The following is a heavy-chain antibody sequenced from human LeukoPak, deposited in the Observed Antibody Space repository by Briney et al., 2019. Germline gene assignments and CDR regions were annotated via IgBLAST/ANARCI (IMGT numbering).Heavy chain of an antibody. J-gene: IGHJ6*03. Sequence: SQTLSLTCTVSGGSISSGSYYWSWIRQPAGKGLEWIGRIYTSGSTNYDPSLKSRVTISVDTSKNQFSLKLSSVTAADTAVYYCASITMVRGVSSYYYYMDVWGKGTTVTVSS. V-gene: IGHV4-61*02. CDR1: GGSISSGSYY. D-gene: IGHD3-10*01. CDR2: IYTSGST. CDR3: ASITMVRGVSSYYYYMDV.